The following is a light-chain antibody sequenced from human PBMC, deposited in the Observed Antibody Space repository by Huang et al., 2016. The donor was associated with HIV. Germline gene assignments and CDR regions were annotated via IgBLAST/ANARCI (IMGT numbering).Light chain of an antibody. V-gene: IGKV3D-15*01. Sequence: EIVMTQSPGTLSVSPGERATLSCRASQGVANNVAWYQQKPGKPPRLLSHGAATRATGVPARFSGSASGTEFTLTISSLQTEDFAIYYCQQYNNWPPWTFGQGT. CDR2: GAA. CDR3: QQYNNWPPWT. CDR1: QGVANN. J-gene: IGKJ1*01.